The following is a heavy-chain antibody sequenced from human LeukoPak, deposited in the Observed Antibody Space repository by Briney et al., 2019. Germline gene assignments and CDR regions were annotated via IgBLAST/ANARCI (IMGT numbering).Heavy chain of an antibody. J-gene: IGHJ4*02. V-gene: IGHV4-59*01. Sequence: SETLSLTCTVSGGSISGYYWSWIRQPPGKGREWIGYIYYSGSTNYNPSLKSRVTISVDTSKNQFSLKLSSVTAADTAVYHCARVITMVRGVIIDYWGQGTLVTVSS. CDR1: GGSISGYY. CDR2: IYYSGST. D-gene: IGHD3-10*01. CDR3: ARVITMVRGVIIDY.